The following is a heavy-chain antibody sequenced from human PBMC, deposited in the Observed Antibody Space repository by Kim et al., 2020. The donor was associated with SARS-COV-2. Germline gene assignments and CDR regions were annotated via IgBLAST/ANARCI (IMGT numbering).Heavy chain of an antibody. D-gene: IGHD2-21*02. CDR3: ARVVPGRGNSGSFDY. Sequence: ASVKVSCKASGYTFTSYAMNWVRQAPGQGLEWMGWINTNTGNPTYAQGFTGRFVFSLDTSVSTAYLQISSLKAEDTAVYYCARVVPGRGNSGSFDYWGQGTLVTVSS. J-gene: IGHJ4*02. CDR1: GYTFTSYA. CDR2: INTNTGNP. V-gene: IGHV7-4-1*02.